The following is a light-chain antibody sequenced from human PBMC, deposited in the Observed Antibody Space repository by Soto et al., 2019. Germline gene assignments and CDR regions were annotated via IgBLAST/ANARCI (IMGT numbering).Light chain of an antibody. CDR3: QTWGNGFQV. Sequence: QSVLTQSPSASASLGASVKLTCTLSSGHSSYAIAWHQMQPGKGPRYLMDLNNDGSHTKGDGIPDRFSGSSSGAERYLIISRLQSEDEADYYCQTWGNGFQVFGGGTKLTVL. CDR1: SGHSSYA. V-gene: IGLV4-69*01. J-gene: IGLJ2*01. CDR2: LNNDGSH.